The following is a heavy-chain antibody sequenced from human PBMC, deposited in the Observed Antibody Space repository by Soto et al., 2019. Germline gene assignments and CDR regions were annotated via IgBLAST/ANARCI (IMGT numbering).Heavy chain of an antibody. D-gene: IGHD2-8*01. CDR2: ISGPSIYI. J-gene: IGHJ6*02. Sequence: EGQLVASGGGLVKPGGSLRLSCVASGFTFSGYSINWVRQAPGKGLEWVSYISGPSIYIYYADSVKGRFTISRDNAKSAVYLQMNSLRAEDTAVYYCARGFRNGFNVWGQGTTVSVSS. CDR3: ARGFRNGFNV. CDR1: GFTFSGYS. V-gene: IGHV3-21*01.